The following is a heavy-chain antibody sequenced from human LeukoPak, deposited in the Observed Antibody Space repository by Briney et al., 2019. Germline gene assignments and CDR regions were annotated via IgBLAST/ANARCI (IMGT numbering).Heavy chain of an antibody. CDR3: ARLNNYGSLNYYYYGMDV. J-gene: IGHJ6*02. CDR2: IYYSAST. CDR1: GGSISGYY. Sequence: PSETLSLTCTVSGGSISGYYWSWIRQPPGKGLEWIGYIYYSASTNYNPSLKSRVTISVDTSKNQFSLKLSSVTAADTAVYYCARLNNYGSLNYYYYGMDVWGQGTTVTVSS. V-gene: IGHV4-59*01. D-gene: IGHD3-10*01.